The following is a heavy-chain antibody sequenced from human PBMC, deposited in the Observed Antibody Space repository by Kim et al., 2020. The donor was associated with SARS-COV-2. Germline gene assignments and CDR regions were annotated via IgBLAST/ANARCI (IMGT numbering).Heavy chain of an antibody. CDR3: ARDPSYNWNYDY. V-gene: IGHV3-21*01. D-gene: IGHD1-7*01. CDR1: GFTFSSYS. CDR2: ISSSSSYI. J-gene: IGHJ4*02. Sequence: GGSLRLSCAASGFTFSSYSMNWVRQAPGKGLEWVSSISSSSSYIYYADSVKGRFTISRDNAKNSLYLQMNSLRAEDTAVYYCARDPSYNWNYDYWGQGTLVTVSS.